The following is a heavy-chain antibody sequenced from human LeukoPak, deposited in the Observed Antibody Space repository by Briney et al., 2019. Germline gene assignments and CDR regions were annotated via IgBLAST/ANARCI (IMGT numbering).Heavy chain of an antibody. CDR3: ARDVDYDILTGYYSQRGGFDY. J-gene: IGHJ4*02. CDR1: GYTFTSSG. V-gene: IGHV1-18*01. D-gene: IGHD3-9*01. CDR2: ISTYNGNT. Sequence: ASVKVSCKASGYTFTSSGISWVRQAPGQGLEWMGWISTYNGNTNYAQKLQGRVTMTTDTSTSTAYMEMRSLRSDDTAVYYCARDVDYDILTGYYSQRGGFDYWGQGTLVTVSS.